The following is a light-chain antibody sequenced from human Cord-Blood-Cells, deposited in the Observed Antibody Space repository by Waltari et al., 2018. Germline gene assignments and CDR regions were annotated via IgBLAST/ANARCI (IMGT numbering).Light chain of an antibody. J-gene: IGKJ2*01. CDR3: QQYYSTPYT. V-gene: IGKV4-1*01. Sequence: DIVMTQSPDSLAVSLGERATINCKSSPSVLYSSNNKNYLAWYQQKPGQPPKLLIYWASTPESGVPDRFSGRGSGTDFTLTISSLQAEDVAVYDCQQYYSTPYTFGQGTKLKIK. CDR2: WAS. CDR1: PSVLYSSNNKNY.